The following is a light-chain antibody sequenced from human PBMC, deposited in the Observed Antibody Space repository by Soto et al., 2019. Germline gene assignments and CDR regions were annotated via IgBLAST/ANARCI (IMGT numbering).Light chain of an antibody. CDR1: SGSIASNY. Sequence: NFMLTQPHSVSESPGKTVTISCTRSSGSIASNYVQWYQQRPGSAPTTVIYEDNQRPSGVPDRSSGSIDSSSNSASLTISGLKTEDEADYYCQSYDSSNNVFGSGTQLTVL. CDR2: EDN. J-gene: IGLJ6*01. V-gene: IGLV6-57*04. CDR3: QSYDSSNNV.